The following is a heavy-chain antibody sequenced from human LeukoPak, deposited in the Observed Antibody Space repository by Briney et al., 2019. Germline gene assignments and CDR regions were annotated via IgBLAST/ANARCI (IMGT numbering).Heavy chain of an antibody. D-gene: IGHD1-26*01. J-gene: IGHJ4*02. CDR2: ISGSGGST. CDR3: AKRSIVGATPRGSPFDY. Sequence: GGSLRLSCAASAFTFSSYAMSWVRQAPGKGLEWVSSISGSGGSTYYVDSVKGRFSISRDNSKNTLYLQMHSLRAEDTAVYYCAKRSIVGATPRGSPFDYWGQGTLVTVSS. CDR1: AFTFSSYA. V-gene: IGHV3-23*01.